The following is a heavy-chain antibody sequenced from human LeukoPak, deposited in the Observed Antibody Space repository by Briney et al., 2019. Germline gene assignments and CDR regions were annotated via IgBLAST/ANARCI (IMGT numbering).Heavy chain of an antibody. CDR3: AELGITMIGGV. CDR1: GFTFSSYE. V-gene: IGHV3-48*03. J-gene: IGHJ6*04. CDR2: ISSSGSTI. D-gene: IGHD3-10*02. Sequence: GGSLRLSCAASGFTFSSYEMNWVRQAPGKGLRWVSYISSSGSTIYYADSVKGRFTISRDNAKNSLYLQMNSLRAEDTAVYYCAELGITMIGGVWGKGTTVTISS.